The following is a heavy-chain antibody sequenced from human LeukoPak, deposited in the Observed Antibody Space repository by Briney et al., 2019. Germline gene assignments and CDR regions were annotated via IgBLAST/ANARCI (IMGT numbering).Heavy chain of an antibody. Sequence: KPSETLSLTCTVSGGSISSSSYYWGWIRQPPGKGLEWIGSIYYSGSTYYNPSLKRRVTISVDTSKNQFSLKLSSVTAADTAVYYCARLWPTSGFDYWGQGTLVTVSS. CDR3: ARLWPTSGFDY. CDR2: IYYSGST. D-gene: IGHD3-10*01. J-gene: IGHJ4*02. CDR1: GGSISSSSYY. V-gene: IGHV4-39*07.